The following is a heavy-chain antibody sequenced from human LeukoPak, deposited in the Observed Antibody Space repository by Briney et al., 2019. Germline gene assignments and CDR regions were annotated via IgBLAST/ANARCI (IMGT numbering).Heavy chain of an antibody. Sequence: PGGSLRLSCAASGFTFSTYWMSWVRQAPGKGLEWVANIKQDGSEKYYVDSVRGRFTISRDNAKNSLYLQMNSLRAEDTAVYYCARFAVAGKRSFDYWGQGTLVTVSS. D-gene: IGHD6-19*01. CDR2: IKQDGSEK. CDR3: ARFAVAGKRSFDY. V-gene: IGHV3-7*05. CDR1: GFTFSTYW. J-gene: IGHJ4*02.